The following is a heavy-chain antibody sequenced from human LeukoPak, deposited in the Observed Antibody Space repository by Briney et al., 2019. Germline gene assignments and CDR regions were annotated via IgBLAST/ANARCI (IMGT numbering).Heavy chain of an antibody. CDR2: ISSSSSYI. J-gene: IGHJ4*02. CDR1: GFTFSSYS. Sequence: PGGSLRLSCAASGFTFSSYSMNWVRQAPGKGLEWVSSISSSSSYIYYADSVKGRFTISRDNAKNSLYLQLNSLRAEETAVYYCARDLSRGVGATRWGQGTLVTVSS. V-gene: IGHV3-21*01. CDR3: ARDLSRGVGATR. D-gene: IGHD1-26*01.